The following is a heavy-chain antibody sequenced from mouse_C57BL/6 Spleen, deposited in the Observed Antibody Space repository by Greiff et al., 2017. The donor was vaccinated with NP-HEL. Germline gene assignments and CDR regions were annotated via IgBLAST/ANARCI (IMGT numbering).Heavy chain of an antibody. CDR3: VYGYDRNFDV. J-gene: IGHJ1*03. CDR2: IDPANGNT. Sequence: EVQLQQSVAELVRPGASVKLSCTASGFNIKNTYMHWVKQRPEQGLEWIGRIDPANGNTKYAPKFQGKATITADTSSNTAYLQLSGLTSEDTAIYYGVYGYDRNFDVWGTGTTVTVSA. V-gene: IGHV14-3*01. CDR1: GFNIKNTY. D-gene: IGHD2-2*01.